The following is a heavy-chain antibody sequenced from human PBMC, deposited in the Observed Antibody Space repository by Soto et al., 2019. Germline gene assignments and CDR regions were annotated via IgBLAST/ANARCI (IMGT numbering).Heavy chain of an antibody. CDR2: ISYDGSNK. Sequence: PGGSLRLSCAASGFTFSSYCMHWVRQAPGKGLEWVAVISYDGSNKYYADSVKGRFTISRDNSKNTLYLQMNSLRAEDTAVYYCAKDSGGADYYYYMDVWGKGTTVTVSS. CDR1: GFTFSSYC. CDR3: AKDSGGADYYYYMDV. V-gene: IGHV3-30*18. J-gene: IGHJ6*03. D-gene: IGHD1-26*01.